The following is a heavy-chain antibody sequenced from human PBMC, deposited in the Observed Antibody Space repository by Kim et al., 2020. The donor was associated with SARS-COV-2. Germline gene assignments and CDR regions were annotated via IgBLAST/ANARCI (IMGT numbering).Heavy chain of an antibody. Sequence: GGSLRLSCAASGFTFSSYGMHWVRQAPGKGLEWVAVISYDGSNKYYADSVKGRFTISRDNSKNTLYLQMNSLRAEDTAVYYCAKEHCSSTSCYMAYYFDYWGQGTLVTVSS. D-gene: IGHD2-2*02. CDR3: AKEHCSSTSCYMAYYFDY. V-gene: IGHV3-30*18. CDR2: ISYDGSNK. CDR1: GFTFSSYG. J-gene: IGHJ4*02.